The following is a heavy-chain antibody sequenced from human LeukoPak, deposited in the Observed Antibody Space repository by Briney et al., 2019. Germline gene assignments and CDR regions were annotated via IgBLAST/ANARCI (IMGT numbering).Heavy chain of an antibody. D-gene: IGHD3-22*01. J-gene: IGHJ5*02. Sequence: PSETLSLTCTVSGGSISHYYWSWIRQPPGKGLEWIGYIYYSGSTNYNPSLKSRVTISVDTSKNQFSLKLRSVTAADTAVYYCARAVGYYYDSSGYSLYWFDPWGQGTLVTVSS. CDR1: GGSISHYY. CDR2: IYYSGST. CDR3: ARAVGYYYDSSGYSLYWFDP. V-gene: IGHV4-59*01.